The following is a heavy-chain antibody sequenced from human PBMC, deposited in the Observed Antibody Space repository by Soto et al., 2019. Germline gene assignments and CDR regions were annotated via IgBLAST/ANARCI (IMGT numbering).Heavy chain of an antibody. Sequence: QVQLVESGGGVVQPGRSLRLSCAASGFTFSSYGMHWVRQAPGKGLEWVAVISYDGSNKYYADSVKGRFTISRDNSKNTLYLQMNSLRAEDTAVYYCATLPYGSESHGDYWGQGTLVTVSS. CDR3: ATLPYGSESHGDY. CDR2: ISYDGSNK. CDR1: GFTFSSYG. J-gene: IGHJ4*02. D-gene: IGHD3-10*01. V-gene: IGHV3-30*03.